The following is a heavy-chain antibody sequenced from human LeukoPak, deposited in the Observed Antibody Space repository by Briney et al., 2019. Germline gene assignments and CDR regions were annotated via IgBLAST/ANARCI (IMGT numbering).Heavy chain of an antibody. D-gene: IGHD6-6*01. CDR3: ARYSSSSVY. CDR2: ISYDGSNK. Sequence: GGSLRLSCAASGFTFSSYAMHWVRQAPGKGVEWVAVISYDGSNKYYADSVKGRFTISRDNSKNTLYLQMNSLRAEDTAVYYCARYSSSSVYWGQGTLVTVSS. V-gene: IGHV3-30-3*01. J-gene: IGHJ4*02. CDR1: GFTFSSYA.